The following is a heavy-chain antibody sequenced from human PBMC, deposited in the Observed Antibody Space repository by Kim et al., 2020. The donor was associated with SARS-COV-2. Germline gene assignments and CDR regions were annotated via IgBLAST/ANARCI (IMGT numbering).Heavy chain of an antibody. J-gene: IGHJ4*02. D-gene: IGHD5-12*01. CDR1: GFTFSNAW. V-gene: IGHV3-15*01. CDR2: IKSKTDGGTT. Sequence: GGSLRLSCAASGFTFSNAWMSWVRQAPGKGLEWVGRIKSKTDGGTTDYAAPVKGRFTISRDDSKNTLYLQMNSLKTEDTAVYYCTTEAIVATATSPRPEWGFDYWGQGTLVTVSS. CDR3: TTEAIVATATSPRPEWGFDY.